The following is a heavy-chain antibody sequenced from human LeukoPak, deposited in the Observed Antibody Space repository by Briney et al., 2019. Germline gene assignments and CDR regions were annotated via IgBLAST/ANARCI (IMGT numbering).Heavy chain of an antibody. V-gene: IGHV4-31*03. CDR1: GVSISSGGYC. J-gene: IGHJ3*02. Sequence: SETLSLTCTVSGVSISSGGYCWGWLRQHPGKGLEWIGYIYYSGSTYYNPSLKSRVTISVDTSKNQFSLKLSFVTAADTAVYYCARSSPFYDSSGYYKDAFDIWGQGTMVTVSS. D-gene: IGHD3-22*01. CDR3: ARSSPFYDSSGYYKDAFDI. CDR2: IYYSGST.